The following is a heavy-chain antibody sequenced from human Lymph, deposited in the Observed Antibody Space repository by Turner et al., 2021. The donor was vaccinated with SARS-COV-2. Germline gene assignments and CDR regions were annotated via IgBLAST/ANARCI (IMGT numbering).Heavy chain of an antibody. D-gene: IGHD3-10*01. CDR1: GFTFSAYV. V-gene: IGHV3-30*04. CDR2: ISYDGSNE. CDR3: ARGNGGNYYYGMDV. Sequence: QVQLVESGGGVVQPGRALILPCAASGFTFSAYVMHWVRQAPGKGLEWVALISYDGSNEDYADSVKGRFTISRDNSKNTVYLHMNSLRTEDTAMYYCARGNGGNYYYGMDVWGQGTTVTVSS. J-gene: IGHJ6*02.